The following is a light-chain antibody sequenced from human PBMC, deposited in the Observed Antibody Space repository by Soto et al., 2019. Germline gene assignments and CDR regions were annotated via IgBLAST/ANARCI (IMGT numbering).Light chain of an antibody. CDR1: QGIRND. CDR2: AAS. Sequence: DIQMTQSPCSRSASVVDRGASTCRASQGIRNDLGWYQQKPGKAPKLLIHAASTLQSGVPSRFSGSGSGTDFTLTISSLQPEDFATYYCQQLNSYPITFGQGTRLEIK. J-gene: IGKJ5*01. CDR3: QQLNSYPIT. V-gene: IGKV1-17*01.